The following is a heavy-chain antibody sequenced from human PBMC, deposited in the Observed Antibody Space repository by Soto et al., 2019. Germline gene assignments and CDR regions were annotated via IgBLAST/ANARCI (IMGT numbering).Heavy chain of an antibody. CDR3: ARGKLGNYFDY. V-gene: IGHV4-34*01. CDR1: GGSFSGYY. Sequence: PSETLSLTCAVYGGSFSGYYWSWIRQPPGKGLEWIGEINHSGSTNYNPPLKSRVTISVDTSKNQFSLKLSSVTAADTAVYYCARGKLGNYFDYWGQGTPVTVSS. CDR2: INHSGST. D-gene: IGHD7-27*01. J-gene: IGHJ4*02.